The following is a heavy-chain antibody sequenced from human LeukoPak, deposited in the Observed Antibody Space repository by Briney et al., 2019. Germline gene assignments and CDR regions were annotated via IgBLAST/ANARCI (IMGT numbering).Heavy chain of an antibody. V-gene: IGHV3-30-3*01. Sequence: GGSLRLSCAASGFTFSSYAMHWVRQAPGKGLEWVAVISYDGSNKYYADSVKGRFTISRDNSKNTLYLQMSSLRTEDTAVYYCAKDVRGSDGYSGQGKWLRYYGMDVWGQGTTVTVSS. CDR2: ISYDGSNK. D-gene: IGHD5-12*01. CDR3: AKDVRGSDGYSGQGKWLRYYGMDV. CDR1: GFTFSSYA. J-gene: IGHJ6*02.